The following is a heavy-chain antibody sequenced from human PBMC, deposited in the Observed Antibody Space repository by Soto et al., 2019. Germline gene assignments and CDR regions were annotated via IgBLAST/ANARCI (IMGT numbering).Heavy chain of an antibody. CDR1: VCTLDYYW. CDR3: ARGGDPDY. V-gene: IGHV3-74*01. CDR2: LQTDGSHP. J-gene: IGHJ4*02. Sequence: VGLLRLSYVACVCTLDYYWMHWVRQAPGEGLMWVSRLQTDGSHPDYADSVKGRFTISRDNAKNTLYLQMNNLRAEDTAVYYCARGGDPDYWGQGTLVTVSS. D-gene: IGHD2-21*02.